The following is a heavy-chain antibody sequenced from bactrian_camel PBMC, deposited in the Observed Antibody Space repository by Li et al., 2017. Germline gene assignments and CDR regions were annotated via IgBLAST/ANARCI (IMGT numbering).Heavy chain of an antibody. Sequence: HVQLVESGGGLVQPGGSLRLSCTVSGLTFDDYAVGWFRQAPGKEREGVSCISGSGDSAYYADSVKGRSIISRDSAKNTLYLQLNSLKTEDTAMYYCTRDLYNFGREYDYWGRGTQVTVS. CDR1: GLTFDDYA. J-gene: IGHJ4*01. V-gene: IGHV3S61*01. CDR2: ISGSGDSA. CDR3: TRDLYNFGREYDY.